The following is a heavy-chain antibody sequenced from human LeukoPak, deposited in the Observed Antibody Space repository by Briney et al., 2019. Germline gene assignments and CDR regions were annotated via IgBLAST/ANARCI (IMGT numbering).Heavy chain of an antibody. V-gene: IGHV3-53*01. CDR3: ARINDFWSGYSLDY. CDR2: IYSGGST. D-gene: IGHD3-3*01. CDR1: GFTFSSYD. Sequence: GGSLRLSCAASGFTFSSYDMHWVRQAPGKGLEWVSVIYSGGSTYYADSVKGRFTISRDNSKNTLYLQMNSLRAEDTAVYYCARINDFWSGYSLDYWGQGTLVTVSS. J-gene: IGHJ4*02.